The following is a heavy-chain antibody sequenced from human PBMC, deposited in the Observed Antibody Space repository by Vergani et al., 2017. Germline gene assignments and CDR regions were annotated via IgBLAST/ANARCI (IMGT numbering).Heavy chain of an antibody. CDR2: INHSGST. Sequence: QVQLQQWGAGLLKPSETLSLTCAVYGGSFSGYYWSWIRQPPGKGLEWIGEINHSGSTNYNPSLKSRVTISVDTSKNQFSLKLSSVTAADTAVYYCARVRYYGSGSYYNRYNWFDPLGQGTLVTVSS. V-gene: IGHV4-34*01. J-gene: IGHJ5*02. D-gene: IGHD3-10*01. CDR1: GGSFSGYY. CDR3: ARVRYYGSGSYYNRYNWFDP.